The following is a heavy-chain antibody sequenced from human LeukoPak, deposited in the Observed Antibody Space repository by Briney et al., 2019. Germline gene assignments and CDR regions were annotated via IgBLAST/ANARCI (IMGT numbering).Heavy chain of an antibody. D-gene: IGHD1-26*01. V-gene: IGHV1-2*02. CDR2: INPDSGVT. J-gene: IGHJ4*02. CDR1: GYTFTGYF. CDR3: ASRELGY. Sequence: ASVKVSRKTSGYTFTGYFMHWVRQAPGQGLEWLGWINPDSGVTKYAQKFQGRVTMTRDTSISTAYMELSRLRSDDTAVYYCASRELGYWGQGTLVTVSS.